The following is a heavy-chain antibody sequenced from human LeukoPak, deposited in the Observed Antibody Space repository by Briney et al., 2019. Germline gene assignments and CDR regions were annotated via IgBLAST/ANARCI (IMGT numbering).Heavy chain of an antibody. Sequence: SETLSLTCTVSGGPVSSGFYYWSWIRQPAGKGLEWIGRIYTSGTTNYNPSLKSRVTISVDTSKNQFSLKLNSVTAADTAVYYCAADFSHWGQGTLVTVSS. J-gene: IGHJ4*02. V-gene: IGHV4-61*02. CDR1: GGPVSSGFYY. CDR2: IYTSGTT. CDR3: AADFSH.